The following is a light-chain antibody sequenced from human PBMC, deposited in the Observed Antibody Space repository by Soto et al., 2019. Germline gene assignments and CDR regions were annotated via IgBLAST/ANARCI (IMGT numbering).Light chain of an antibody. CDR2: GTS. Sequence: EIAMAQSPGTLSVSPGERVTLFCRATQSIGTNLAWYQQRPGQAPRLLMYGTSTRATGLPARLSGSGSGTEFALTISSLQSEDFAIYYCQQYNDWPWTFGQGTKVEI. J-gene: IGKJ1*01. CDR1: QSIGTN. V-gene: IGKV3-15*01. CDR3: QQYNDWPWT.